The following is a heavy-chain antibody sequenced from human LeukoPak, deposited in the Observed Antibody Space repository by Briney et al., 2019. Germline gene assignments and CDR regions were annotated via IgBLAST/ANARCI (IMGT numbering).Heavy chain of an antibody. CDR3: AKDPRGGFGESFNWFDP. CDR1: GFTFSSYA. V-gene: IGHV3-30-3*01. D-gene: IGHD3-10*01. Sequence: GRSLRLSCAASGFTFSSYAMHWVRQAPGKGLEWVAVISYDGSNKYYADSVKGRFTISRDNSKNTLYLQMNSLRAEDTAVYYCAKDPRGGFGESFNWFDPWGQGTLVTVSS. CDR2: ISYDGSNK. J-gene: IGHJ5*02.